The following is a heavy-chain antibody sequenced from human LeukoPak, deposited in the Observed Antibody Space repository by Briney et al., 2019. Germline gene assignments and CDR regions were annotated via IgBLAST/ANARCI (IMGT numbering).Heavy chain of an antibody. Sequence: ASVKVSCKASGYTFTASYIHWVRQAPGQGLEWMGWINPNSGGTNYAQKFQGRVTLTRDTSITTAYMELNRLRSDDTAVYYCAKARGLYCSSTSCYDCDVWGKGTTVTVSS. CDR3: AKARGLYCSSTSCYDCDV. J-gene: IGHJ6*04. CDR2: INPNSGGT. D-gene: IGHD2-2*01. CDR1: GYTFTASY. V-gene: IGHV1-2*02.